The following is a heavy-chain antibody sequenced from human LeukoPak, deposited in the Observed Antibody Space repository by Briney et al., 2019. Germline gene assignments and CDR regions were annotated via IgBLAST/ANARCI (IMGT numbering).Heavy chain of an antibody. CDR3: AREGIADPNWFDL. CDR1: GFTFKGYS. J-gene: IGHJ5*02. Sequence: GGSLRLSCAASGFTFKGYSMNWVRQAPGKGLEWVSSISSSSSYIYYADSVRGRFTISRDDAKNSLSLQMNSLRVEDTAVYYCAREGIADPNWFDLWGQGTLVTVSS. V-gene: IGHV3-21*01. D-gene: IGHD2-21*01. CDR2: ISSSSSYI.